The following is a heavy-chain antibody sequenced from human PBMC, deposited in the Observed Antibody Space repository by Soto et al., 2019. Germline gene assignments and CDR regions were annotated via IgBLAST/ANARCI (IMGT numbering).Heavy chain of an antibody. V-gene: IGHV5-51*01. CDR1: GYSFTSYW. Sequence: GESLKLSFTGSGYSFTSYWIGWVRQMPGKGLDWMGIIYPGDSDTRYSPSFQGQVTISADKSISTAYLQWSSLKASDTAMYYCARQTYYDFWSGYYFYGMDVWGQGTTVTVSS. CDR3: ARQTYYDFWSGYYFYGMDV. J-gene: IGHJ6*02. CDR2: IYPGDSDT. D-gene: IGHD3-3*01.